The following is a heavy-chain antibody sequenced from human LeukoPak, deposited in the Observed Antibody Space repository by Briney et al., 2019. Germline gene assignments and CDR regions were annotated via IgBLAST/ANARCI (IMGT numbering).Heavy chain of an antibody. CDR2: IYYSGST. D-gene: IGHD2-21*02. Sequence: PSEALSLTCTVSGGSISSSSYYWGWIRQPPGKGLEWIGSIYYSGSTYYNPSLKSRVTISVDTSKNQFSLKLSSVTAADTAVYYCARLPASNLAYCGGDCYPDAFDIWGQGTMVTVSS. V-gene: IGHV4-39*01. CDR1: GGSISSSSYY. CDR3: ARLPASNLAYCGGDCYPDAFDI. J-gene: IGHJ3*02.